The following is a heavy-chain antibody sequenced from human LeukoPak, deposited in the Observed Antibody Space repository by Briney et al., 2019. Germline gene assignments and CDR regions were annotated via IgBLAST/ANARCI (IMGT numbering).Heavy chain of an antibody. D-gene: IGHD6-6*01. Sequence: SQTLSLTCAISGDSVSNNIATWNWVRQSPSRGLEWLGRTYYRSRWGNDYAISVKGRITINPDTSRNQFSLQLNSVTPEDTAVYYCARDVPEYSSSKGFDYWGQGTLVTVSS. CDR1: GDSVSNNIAT. CDR3: ARDVPEYSSSKGFDY. J-gene: IGHJ4*02. CDR2: TYYRSRWGN. V-gene: IGHV6-1*01.